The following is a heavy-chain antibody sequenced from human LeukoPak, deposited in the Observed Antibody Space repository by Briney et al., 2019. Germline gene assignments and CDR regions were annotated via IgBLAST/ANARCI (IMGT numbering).Heavy chain of an antibody. D-gene: IGHD6-13*01. J-gene: IGHJ6*03. CDR2: ISAYNGNT. CDR1: GYTFTSYG. Sequence: ASVKVSCKASGYTFTSYGISWVRQAPGQGLEWMGWISAYNGNTNYAQKLQGRVTMTTDTSTSTAYMELRSLRSDDTAVYYCARESTSSSWYSGYYYYMDVWGKGTTVTVSS. CDR3: ARESTSSSWYSGYYYYMDV. V-gene: IGHV1-18*01.